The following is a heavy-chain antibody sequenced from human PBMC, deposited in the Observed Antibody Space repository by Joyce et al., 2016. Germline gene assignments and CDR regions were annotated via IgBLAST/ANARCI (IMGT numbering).Heavy chain of an antibody. CDR2: ENDRGRT. V-gene: IGHV4-34*01. D-gene: IGHD3-10*01. CDR3: ARARRGIILARGEMGEYLQH. Sequence: QVQLQEWGAGLLKPSETLSLTCAVYGGSLSGYYWSWIRQAPGMGLEWIGEENDRGRTTYNPSLKGRATTSMDTSKNQFSLRLTTVTAADTAVYFCARARRGIILARGEMGEYLQHWGRGTVVIVSS. J-gene: IGHJ1*01. CDR1: GGSLSGYY.